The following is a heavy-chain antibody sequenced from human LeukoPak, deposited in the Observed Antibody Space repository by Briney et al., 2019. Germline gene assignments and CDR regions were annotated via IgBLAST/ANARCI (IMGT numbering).Heavy chain of an antibody. Sequence: GGSLRLSCAASGFTFSNYWMHWVRQVPGKGLVWVSRINDDGSATFYVDSVKGRFTISRDNAKNTLFLQMNSLSAEDTALYYCAREILAPGKTHDYWGQGTLVTVSS. J-gene: IGHJ4*02. CDR3: AREILAPGKTHDY. CDR2: INDDGSAT. V-gene: IGHV3-74*01. CDR1: GFTFSNYW.